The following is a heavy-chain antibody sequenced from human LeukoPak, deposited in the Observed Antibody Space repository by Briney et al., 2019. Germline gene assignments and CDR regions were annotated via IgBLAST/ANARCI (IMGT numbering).Heavy chain of an antibody. J-gene: IGHJ2*01. D-gene: IGHD2-2*01. CDR1: GFTFSSYS. V-gene: IGHV4-34*01. CDR3: ARGHYSASRKYFDL. CDR2: INHRGST. Sequence: GSLRLSCAASGFTFSSYSMNWIRQPPGKGLEWIGEINHRGSTNDNPSLKSRVIISVDASRYQFSLKLSSATAADTAVYYCARGHYSASRKYFDLWGSGTLVAVSS.